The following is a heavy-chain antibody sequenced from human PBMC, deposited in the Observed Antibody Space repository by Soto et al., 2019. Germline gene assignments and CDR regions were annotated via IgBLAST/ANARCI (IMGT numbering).Heavy chain of an antibody. J-gene: IGHJ5*02. D-gene: IGHD3-3*01. CDR2: IYYSGST. Sequence: PWETLSLTCTVSGGSISSYYWSWIRQPPGKGLEWIGYIYYSGSTNYNPSLKSRVTISVDTSKNQFSLKLSSVTAADTAVYYCARDRNNDFWSGYPEGNWFDPWGQGTLVTVSS. V-gene: IGHV4-59*01. CDR3: ARDRNNDFWSGYPEGNWFDP. CDR1: GGSISSYY.